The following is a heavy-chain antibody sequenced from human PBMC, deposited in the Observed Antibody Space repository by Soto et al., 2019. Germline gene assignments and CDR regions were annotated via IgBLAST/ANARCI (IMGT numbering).Heavy chain of an antibody. CDR3: ARGITMVRGHNWFDP. CDR1: GGSFSGYY. J-gene: IGHJ5*02. CDR2: INHSGST. Sequence: SETLSLTCAVYGGSFSGYYWSWIRQPPGKGLEWIGEINHSGSTNYNPSLKSRVTISVDTSKNQFSLKLSSVTAADTAVYYCARGITMVRGHNWFDPWGQGTLVTVSS. D-gene: IGHD3-10*01. V-gene: IGHV4-34*01.